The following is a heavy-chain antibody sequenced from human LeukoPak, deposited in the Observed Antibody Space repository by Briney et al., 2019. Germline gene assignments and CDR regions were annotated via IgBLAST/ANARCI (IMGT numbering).Heavy chain of an antibody. Sequence: SVKVSCKASGGTFSSYAISWVRQAPGQGLEWMGGIIPIFGTANYAQKFQGRVTITADESTSTAYMELSSLRSEDTAVYYCARHRTVPAAITWDYYFDYWGQGTLVTVSS. J-gene: IGHJ4*02. V-gene: IGHV1-69*13. D-gene: IGHD2-2*01. CDR1: GGTFSSYA. CDR3: ARHRTVPAAITWDYYFDY. CDR2: IIPIFGTA.